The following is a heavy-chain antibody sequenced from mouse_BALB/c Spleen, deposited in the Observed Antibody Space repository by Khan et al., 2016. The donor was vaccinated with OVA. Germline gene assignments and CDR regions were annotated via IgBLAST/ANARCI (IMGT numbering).Heavy chain of an antibody. J-gene: IGHJ1*01. V-gene: IGHV5-17*02. CDR2: VSSGSSTI. D-gene: IGHD2-1*01. CDR3: ARSGGNFHWYFDV. Sequence: EVELVESGGGLVQPGGSRKLSCAASGFTFNSFGMHWVRQAPKKGLEWVAYVSSGSSTIYYVDTVKGRFTISRDNPKNTLFLQMTSLRSEDTAMYYCARSGGNFHWYFDVWGAGTSVTVSS. CDR1: GFTFNSFG.